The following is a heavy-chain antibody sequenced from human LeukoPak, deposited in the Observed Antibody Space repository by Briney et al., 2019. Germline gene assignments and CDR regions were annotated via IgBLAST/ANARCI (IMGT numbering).Heavy chain of an antibody. CDR3: ARLDYYYGMDV. V-gene: IGHV3-30-3*01. CDR2: ISYDGSNK. Sequence: GGSLRLSCAASGFTFNSYAMHWVRQAPGKGLEWVAVISYDGSNKYYADSVKGRFTISRDNSKNTLYLQMNSLRAEDTAVYYCARLDYYYGMDVWGQGTTVTVSS. J-gene: IGHJ6*02. CDR1: GFTFNSYA.